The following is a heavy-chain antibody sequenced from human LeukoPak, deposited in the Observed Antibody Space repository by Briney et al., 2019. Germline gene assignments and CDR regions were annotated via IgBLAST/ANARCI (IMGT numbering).Heavy chain of an antibody. D-gene: IGHD3-9*01. J-gene: IGHJ4*02. Sequence: GGSLRLSCAASGFTFSDYYMSWIRQAPGKGLEWVSYISSSGSTIYYADSVKGRFTISRDNAKNSLYLQMNSLRAEDTAVYYCARDGSVRYFDWLSRKQYYFDYWGQGTLVTVSS. CDR3: ARDGSVRYFDWLSRKQYYFDY. CDR1: GFTFSDYY. V-gene: IGHV3-11*01. CDR2: ISSSGSTI.